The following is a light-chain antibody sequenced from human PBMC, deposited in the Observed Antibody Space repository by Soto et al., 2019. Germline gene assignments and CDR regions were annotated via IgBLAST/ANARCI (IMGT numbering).Light chain of an antibody. Sequence: DIQMTQSPSSLSASVGDRVTITCRASQGISNYLAWYQQKPGKVPKLLIYAASTLQSGVPSRFSGSGSGTDFTLTISRLQSEDVATYYCQKYNSASTFGQGTRLEIK. CDR3: QKYNSAST. CDR2: AAS. J-gene: IGKJ5*01. CDR1: QGISNY. V-gene: IGKV1-27*01.